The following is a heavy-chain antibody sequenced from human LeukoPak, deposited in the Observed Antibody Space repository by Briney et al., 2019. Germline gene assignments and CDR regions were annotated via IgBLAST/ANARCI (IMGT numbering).Heavy chain of an antibody. V-gene: IGHV3-23*01. CDR1: GFAFSSYA. CDR2: ITGNGGVT. Sequence: GGSLRLSCAASGFAFSSYAMTWVRQAPGKGLEWVSSITGNGGVTSYADSVKGRFTVTRDNSKNTLYLQMNSLRAEDTAVYYCARDRSSGIPFDYWGQGTLVTVSS. CDR3: ARDRSSGIPFDY. J-gene: IGHJ4*02. D-gene: IGHD6-19*01.